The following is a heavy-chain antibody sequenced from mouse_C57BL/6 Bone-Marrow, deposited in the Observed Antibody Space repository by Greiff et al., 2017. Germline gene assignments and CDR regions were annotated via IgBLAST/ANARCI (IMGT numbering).Heavy chain of an antibody. D-gene: IGHD2-2*01. CDR1: GFTFSDYY. V-gene: IGHV5-12*01. CDR3: ARQGEYYGYDYYAMDY. Sequence: EVNVVESGGGLVQPGGSLKLSCAASGFTFSDYYMYWVRQTPEKRLEWVAYISNGGGSTYYPDTVKGRFTISRDNAKNTLYLQMSRLKSEDTAMYYCARQGEYYGYDYYAMDYWGQGTSVTVSS. J-gene: IGHJ4*01. CDR2: ISNGGGST.